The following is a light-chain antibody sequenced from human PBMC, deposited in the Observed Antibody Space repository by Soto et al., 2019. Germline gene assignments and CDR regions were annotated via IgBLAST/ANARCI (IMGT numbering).Light chain of an antibody. J-gene: IGKJ5*01. CDR2: GTS. V-gene: IGKV3-20*01. CDR1: QSVDSSY. CDR3: TQHAQPPIT. Sequence: ETVVAHNRWNLPLYPGERTTLSCRDSQSVDSSYLAWYQQKPGQAPRLLIYGTSSRATGIPDRFIVSGCGTDFTLTFSRLEPEDFAVYYCTQHAQPPITFAQGTRLEI.